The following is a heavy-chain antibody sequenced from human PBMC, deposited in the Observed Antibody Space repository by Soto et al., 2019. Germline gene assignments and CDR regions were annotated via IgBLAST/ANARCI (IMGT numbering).Heavy chain of an antibody. D-gene: IGHD3-9*01. J-gene: IGHJ5*02. CDR2: ISSSSSYI. CDR3: ARENYDILTGEGWFDP. V-gene: IGHV3-21*01. CDR1: GFTFSSYS. Sequence: GGSLRLSCAASGFTFSSYSMNWVRQAPGKGLEWVSSISSSSSYIYYADSVKGRFTISRDNAKNSLYLQMNSLRAEDTAVYYCARENYDILTGEGWFDPWGQGTLVTVSS.